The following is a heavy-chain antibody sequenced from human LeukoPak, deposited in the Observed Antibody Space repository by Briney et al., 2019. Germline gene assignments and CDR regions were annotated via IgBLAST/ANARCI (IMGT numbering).Heavy chain of an antibody. D-gene: IGHD4-17*01. CDR1: GFTFSSYS. CDR2: ISSSSSYI. Sequence: AGGSLRLSCAASGFTFSSYSMNWVRQAPGKGLEWVSSISSSSSYIYYADSVKGRFTISRDNAKNSLYLQMNSLRAEDTAVYYCAREGLHDYGDYLHAFDIWGQGTMVTVSS. J-gene: IGHJ3*02. CDR3: AREGLHDYGDYLHAFDI. V-gene: IGHV3-21*01.